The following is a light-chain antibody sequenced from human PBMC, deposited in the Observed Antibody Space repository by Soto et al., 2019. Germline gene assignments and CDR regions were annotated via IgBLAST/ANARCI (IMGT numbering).Light chain of an antibody. V-gene: IGKV3-15*01. Sequence: MMMTHSPATFPVSPWERVTLSSRTSHSVNSHVAWYQQKPGQAPRLLLYGASTRATGIPVRFSGSGFGTEFTLTISSLQSEDFAVYYCQQSKNWPLFGQGTRLEIK. CDR3: QQSKNWPL. CDR2: GAS. CDR1: HSVNSH. J-gene: IGKJ5*01.